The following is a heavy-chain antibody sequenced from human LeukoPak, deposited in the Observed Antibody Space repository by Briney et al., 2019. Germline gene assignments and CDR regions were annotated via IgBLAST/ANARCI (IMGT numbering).Heavy chain of an antibody. D-gene: IGHD3-3*01. CDR2: IYYSGST. CDR3: ARGLYYDFWSGYYKEAYFDY. V-gene: IGHV4-59*12. CDR1: GGSISNYY. Sequence: SETLSLTCTVSGGSISNYYWSWIRQPPGKGLEWIGYIYYSGSTNYNPSLKSRVTISVDTSKNQFSLKLSSVTAADTAVYYCARGLYYDFWSGYYKEAYFDYWGQGTLVTVSS. J-gene: IGHJ4*02.